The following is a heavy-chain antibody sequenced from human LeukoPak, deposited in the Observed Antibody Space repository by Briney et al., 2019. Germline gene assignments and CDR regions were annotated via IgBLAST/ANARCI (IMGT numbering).Heavy chain of an antibody. Sequence: PGGSLRLSCAASGFTVSTNYMAWVRQPLGKGLEWVSGIYDGGGTYYADSVKGRFTISRDNSQNTLYLQLTSLRVEDTAMYYCTRDPGRGYSQGYHQYWGQGALVIVSS. J-gene: IGHJ4*02. CDR1: GFTVSTNY. D-gene: IGHD5-18*01. CDR2: IYDGGGT. CDR3: TRDPGRGYSQGYHQY. V-gene: IGHV3-53*01.